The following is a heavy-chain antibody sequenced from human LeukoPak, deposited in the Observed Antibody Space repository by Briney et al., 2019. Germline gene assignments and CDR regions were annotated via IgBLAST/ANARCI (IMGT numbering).Heavy chain of an antibody. CDR1: GGTFSSYA. D-gene: IGHD3-22*01. Sequence: SVKVSCKASGGTFSSYAISWVRQAPGQGLEWMGGIIPIFGTANYAQKFQGRVTITADGSTSTAYMELSSLRSEDTAVYYCARAPGDYYDSSGYGAFDIWGQGTMVTVSS. V-gene: IGHV1-69*13. J-gene: IGHJ3*02. CDR2: IIPIFGTA. CDR3: ARAPGDYYDSSGYGAFDI.